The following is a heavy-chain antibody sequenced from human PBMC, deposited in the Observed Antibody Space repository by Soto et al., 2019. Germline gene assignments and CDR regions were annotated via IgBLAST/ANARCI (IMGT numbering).Heavy chain of an antibody. CDR1: GFTFSTYA. V-gene: IGHV3-30-3*01. J-gene: IGHJ4*02. D-gene: IGHD6-19*01. Sequence: QVQLVESGGGVVQPGRSLRLSCAASGFTFSTYAMHWVRQAPGKGLEWVAVISYDGSNKYYADSVKGRFTISRDNSKNRLCRKMNSMRDEETSVYYCVGDKTPYSSGWSTRLFDYWGQGSLVTVSS. CDR3: VGDKTPYSSGWSTRLFDY. CDR2: ISYDGSNK.